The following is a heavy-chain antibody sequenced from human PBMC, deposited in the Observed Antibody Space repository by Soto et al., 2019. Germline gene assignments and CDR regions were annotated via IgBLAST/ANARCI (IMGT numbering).Heavy chain of an antibody. V-gene: IGHV3-23*01. J-gene: IGHJ4*02. Sequence: GGSLRLSCAASGFTFSSYAMSWVRQAPGKGLEWVSAISASGASTDYADSVRGRFTISRDNSKNMLYLQMNSLRADDTALYYCAKAYDSNWDYFDYWGQGTRVTVSS. D-gene: IGHD6-13*01. CDR2: ISASGAST. CDR3: AKAYDSNWDYFDY. CDR1: GFTFSSYA.